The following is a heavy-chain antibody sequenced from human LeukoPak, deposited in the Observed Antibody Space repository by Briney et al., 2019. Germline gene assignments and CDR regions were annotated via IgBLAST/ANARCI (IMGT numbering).Heavy chain of an antibody. CDR2: IVVGSSNT. CDR3: AKGQYGGHSLIEY. D-gene: IGHD4-23*01. CDR1: GFTFTSSA. Sequence: GTSVKVSCKASGFTFTSSAVQWVRQARGQRLEWIGWIVVGSSNTNYAQKFQERVTITRDMSTSTAYMELSSLRSEDTAIYYCAKGQYGGHSLIEYWGQGTLVTVSS. J-gene: IGHJ4*02. V-gene: IGHV1-58*01.